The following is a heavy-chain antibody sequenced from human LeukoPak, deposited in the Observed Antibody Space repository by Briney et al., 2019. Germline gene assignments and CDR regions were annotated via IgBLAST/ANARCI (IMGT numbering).Heavy chain of an antibody. J-gene: IGHJ4*02. CDR1: GGSFSRVGYF. V-gene: IGHV4-61*02. CDR2: IYTNGDT. D-gene: IGHD4-17*01. CDR3: ARERRDDYVSFDY. Sequence: PSETPSLTCTVSGGSFSRVGYFWSWIRQPAGKGLEWIGRIYTNGDTNYNPSLKSRVTMSVDTSMNQFSLKLSSVTAADTAVYYCARERRDDYVSFDYWGQGTLVSVSS.